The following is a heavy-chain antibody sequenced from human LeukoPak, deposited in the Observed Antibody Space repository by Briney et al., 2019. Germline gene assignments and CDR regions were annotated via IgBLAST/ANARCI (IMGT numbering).Heavy chain of an antibody. CDR1: GFTFSNYG. CDR3: AKPHNYYYDSSAYPDY. V-gene: IGHV3-30*02. CDR2: IRYDGGDK. Sequence: PGGSLRLSCAASGFTFSNYGMRWVRQAPGKGLEWVAFIRYDGGDKYYTDPVKGRFTISRDNSKNTLYLQMNSLRAEDTAVYYCAKPHNYYYDSSAYPDYWGQGTLVTVSS. J-gene: IGHJ4*02. D-gene: IGHD3-22*01.